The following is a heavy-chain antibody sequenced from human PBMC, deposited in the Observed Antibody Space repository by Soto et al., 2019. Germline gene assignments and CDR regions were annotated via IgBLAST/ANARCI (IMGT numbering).Heavy chain of an antibody. CDR1: GASVAGGSYY. CDR3: ARDTYSGYDFGL. J-gene: IGHJ5*02. D-gene: IGHD5-12*01. CDR2: IPSRGRA. Sequence: QVQLRESGPGLVKPSQTLSLTCSVSGASVAGGSYYWSWVRQPPGKGLEWIGYIPSRGRAFYNPSLTIRGTTSADTSKNQLSLQLTSVTAADTAVYYCARDTYSGYDFGLWGQGTLVTVSS. V-gene: IGHV4-30-4*01.